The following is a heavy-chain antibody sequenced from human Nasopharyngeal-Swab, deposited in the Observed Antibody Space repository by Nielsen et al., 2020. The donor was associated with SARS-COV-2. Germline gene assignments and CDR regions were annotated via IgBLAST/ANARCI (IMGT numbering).Heavy chain of an antibody. V-gene: IGHV1-2*06. J-gene: IGHJ3*02. Sequence: ASVKVSCKASGYTFTGYYMHWVRQAPGQGLEWMGRINPNSGGTNYARKFQGRVTMTRDTSISTAYMELSRLRSDDTAVYYCARDDLTAYVAFDIWGQGTMVTVSS. CDR3: ARDDLTAYVAFDI. CDR1: GYTFTGYY. D-gene: IGHD7-27*01. CDR2: INPNSGGT.